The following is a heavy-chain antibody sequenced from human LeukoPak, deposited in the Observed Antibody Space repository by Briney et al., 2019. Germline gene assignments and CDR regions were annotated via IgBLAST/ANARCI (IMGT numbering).Heavy chain of an antibody. D-gene: IGHD4-17*01. V-gene: IGHV3-11*04. CDR3: ATSVTRRRLDWFIDL. CDR1: GFTFRDYY. J-gene: IGHJ2*01. Sequence: PGGSLRLSCAAPGFTFRDYYMSWIRQAPGKELEWISYISSSAGTIHYVDSVKGRFTISRDNAKNSLYLQMDSLRVEDTAVYYCATSVTRRRLDWFIDLWGRGTLVSVSS. CDR2: ISSSAGTI.